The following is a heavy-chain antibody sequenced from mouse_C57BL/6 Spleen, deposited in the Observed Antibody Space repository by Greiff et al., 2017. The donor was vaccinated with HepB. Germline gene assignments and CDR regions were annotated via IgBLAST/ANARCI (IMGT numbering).Heavy chain of an antibody. Sequence: DVQLQESGPGLVKPSQSLSLTCSVTGYSIPSGYYWNWIRQFPGNKLEWMGYISYDGSNNYNPSLKNRISITRDTSKNQFFLKLNSVTTEDTATYYCARDGNYVGFDYWGQGTTLTVSS. V-gene: IGHV3-6*01. D-gene: IGHD2-1*01. CDR2: ISYDGSN. CDR3: ARDGNYVGFDY. J-gene: IGHJ2*01. CDR1: GYSIPSGYY.